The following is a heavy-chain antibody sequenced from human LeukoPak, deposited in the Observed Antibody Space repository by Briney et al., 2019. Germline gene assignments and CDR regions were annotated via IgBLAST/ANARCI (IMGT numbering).Heavy chain of an antibody. V-gene: IGHV4-4*09. J-gene: IGHJ3*02. CDR2: IYTTGRT. CDR3: AKILGSGVWYGFDI. Sequence: PSETLSLTCSVSGGSVNSYYWSWIRQPPEKGLEWIGYIYTTGRTNYNPSLKSRVTISVDTSKNQFSLKLSSVTAADTAVYYCAKILGSGVWYGFDIWGQGTMVTVSS. D-gene: IGHD7-27*01. CDR1: GGSVNSYY.